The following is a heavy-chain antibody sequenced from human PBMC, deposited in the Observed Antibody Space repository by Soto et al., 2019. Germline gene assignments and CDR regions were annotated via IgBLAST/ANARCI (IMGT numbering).Heavy chain of an antibody. V-gene: IGHV1-69*01. CDR2: IMPIIGTA. Sequence: QVQLVQSGAEVKKPGSSGKVSCKASGGTFSSHVFNWVRQAPGQGLEWMGGIMPIIGTANYAQKFQGRVTFTADESTSTAYMELSSLRSEDTAVYYCARDLEFRDGNISHLDYWGQGTLVTVSS. J-gene: IGHJ4*02. CDR3: ARDLEFRDGNISHLDY. CDR1: GGTFSSHV. D-gene: IGHD3-10*01.